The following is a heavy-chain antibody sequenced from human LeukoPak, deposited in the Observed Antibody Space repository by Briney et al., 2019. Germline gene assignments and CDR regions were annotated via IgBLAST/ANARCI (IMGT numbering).Heavy chain of an antibody. D-gene: IGHD3-10*01. CDR2: ISSSSSYI. V-gene: IGHV3-21*01. Sequence: VGSLRLSCAASGFTFSSYSMNWVRQAPGKGLEWVSSISSSSSYIYYADSVKGRFTISRDNAKNSLYLQMNSLRAEDTAVYYCARDLRTDYGSGSYYFDYWGQGTLVTVSS. J-gene: IGHJ4*02. CDR3: ARDLRTDYGSGSYYFDY. CDR1: GFTFSSYS.